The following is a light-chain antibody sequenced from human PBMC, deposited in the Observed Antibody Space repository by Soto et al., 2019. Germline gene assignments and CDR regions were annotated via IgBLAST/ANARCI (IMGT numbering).Light chain of an antibody. CDR2: EVS. V-gene: IGLV2-8*01. Sequence: ALTQPPSASGSPGQSVTISCTGTSSDVGGYNYVSWYQQHPGKAPKLMIYEVSKRPSGVPDRFSGSKSGDTASLTVSGLQAEDEADYYCSSYAGSNNVVFGGGTKLTVL. CDR1: SSDVGGYNY. CDR3: SSYAGSNNVV. J-gene: IGLJ2*01.